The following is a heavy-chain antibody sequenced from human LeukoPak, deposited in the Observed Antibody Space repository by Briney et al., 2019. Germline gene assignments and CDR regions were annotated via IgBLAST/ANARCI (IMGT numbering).Heavy chain of an antibody. Sequence: PSETLSLTCAVYGGSFSGYYWSWIRQPPGKGLEWIGEINHSGSTNYNPSLKGRVTISVDTSKNQFSLKLSSVTAADTAVYYCASTPFNYDYIWGSYRYRRAFDIWGQGTMVTVSS. CDR1: GGSFSGYY. V-gene: IGHV4-34*01. J-gene: IGHJ3*02. CDR3: ASTPFNYDYIWGSYRYRRAFDI. D-gene: IGHD3-16*02. CDR2: INHSGST.